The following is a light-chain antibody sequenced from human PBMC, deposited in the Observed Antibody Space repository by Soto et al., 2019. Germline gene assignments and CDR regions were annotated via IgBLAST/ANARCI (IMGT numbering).Light chain of an antibody. CDR2: KAS. Sequence: DIQMTQSPSTMSSSLGDRVTITCRASQSIDSWLAWYQQKPGKAPKFLMYKASNLESGVPSRFSVSGSETEFTLTISRLQNDDVAIYYGQHYKSYTWTFGQGTKVDIK. J-gene: IGKJ1*01. V-gene: IGKV1-5*03. CDR1: QSIDSW. CDR3: QHYKSYTWT.